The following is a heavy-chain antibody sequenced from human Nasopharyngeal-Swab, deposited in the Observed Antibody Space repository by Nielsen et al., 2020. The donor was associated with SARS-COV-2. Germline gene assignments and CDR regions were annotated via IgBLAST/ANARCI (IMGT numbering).Heavy chain of an antibody. V-gene: IGHV3-30-3*01. CDR2: ISYDGSNK. Sequence: GRQAPGKGLEWGAVISYDGSNKYYADSVKGRFTISRDNSKNTLYLQMNSLRAEDTAVYYCARDLSIAAASIWGQGTLVTVSS. J-gene: IGHJ4*02. D-gene: IGHD6-13*01. CDR3: ARDLSIAAASI.